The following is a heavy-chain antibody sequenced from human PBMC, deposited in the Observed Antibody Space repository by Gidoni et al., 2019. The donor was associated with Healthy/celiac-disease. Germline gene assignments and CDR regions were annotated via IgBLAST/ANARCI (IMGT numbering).Heavy chain of an antibody. J-gene: IGHJ6*03. Sequence: QLQLQESGPGLVKPSETLSLTCTVAGGSISSSSYYWGWIRQPPGKGLEWIGSIYYSGSTYYNPSLKSRVTISVDTSKNQFSLKLSSVTAADTAVYYCASQTTLNYDFWSGYYTYYYYYMDVWGKGTTVTVSS. V-gene: IGHV4-39*01. D-gene: IGHD3-3*01. CDR2: IYYSGST. CDR1: GGSISSSSYY. CDR3: ASQTTLNYDFWSGYYTYYYYYMDV.